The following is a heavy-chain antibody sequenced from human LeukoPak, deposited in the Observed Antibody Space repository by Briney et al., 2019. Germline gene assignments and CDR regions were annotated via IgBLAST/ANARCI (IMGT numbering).Heavy chain of an antibody. Sequence: SETLSLTCTVSGGSISSGGLYWSWIRQLPGKGLEWIGYIYYSGSTYHNPSLKSRLTMSIDTSKNQFSLKLSSVTAADTAVYYCARAKGRSSSPALYWIDPWGQGTLVTVSS. CDR2: IYYSGST. CDR3: ARAKGRSSSPALYWIDP. J-gene: IGHJ5*02. CDR1: GGSISSGGLY. V-gene: IGHV4-31*03. D-gene: IGHD6-13*01.